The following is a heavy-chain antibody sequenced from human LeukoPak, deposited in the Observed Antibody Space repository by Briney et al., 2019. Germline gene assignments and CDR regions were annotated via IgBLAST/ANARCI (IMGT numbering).Heavy chain of an antibody. Sequence: ASVKVSCKASGYTFTSYDINWVRQATGQGLEWMGWMNPNSGNTGYAQKFQGRVTLTRNTSINTAYMELSSLRSEDTAVYYCARISMVRGVTVDYWGQGTLVTVSS. J-gene: IGHJ4*02. CDR3: ARISMVRGVTVDY. CDR1: GYTFTSYD. D-gene: IGHD3-10*01. V-gene: IGHV1-8*01. CDR2: MNPNSGNT.